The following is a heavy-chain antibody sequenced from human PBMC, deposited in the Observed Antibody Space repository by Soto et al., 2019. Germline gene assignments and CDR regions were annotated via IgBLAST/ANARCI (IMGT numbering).Heavy chain of an antibody. J-gene: IGHJ3*02. CDR1: GYTFTSYG. CDR3: ARDHYYGSGSYYNAAEINAFDI. CDR2: ISAYNGNT. Sequence: GASVKVSCKASGYTFTSYGISWVRQAPGQGLEWMGWISAYNGNTNYAQKLQGRVTMTTDTSTSTAYMELRSLRSDDTAVYYCARDHYYGSGSYYNAAEINAFDIWGQGTMVTVSS. D-gene: IGHD3-10*01. V-gene: IGHV1-18*01.